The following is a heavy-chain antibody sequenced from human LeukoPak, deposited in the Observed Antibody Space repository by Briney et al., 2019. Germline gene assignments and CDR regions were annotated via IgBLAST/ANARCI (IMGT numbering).Heavy chain of an antibody. V-gene: IGHV3-64*02. CDR3: ARVDGSYYYDSSGYTDY. D-gene: IGHD3-22*01. CDR2: ISTNGDST. Sequence: GGSLRLSCAASGFSFSTYAMHWVRQAPGKGLEYVSAISTNGDSTYYADSVKGRFTISRDNAKNSLYLQMNSLRAEDTAVYYCARVDGSYYYDSSGYTDYWGQGTLVAVSS. J-gene: IGHJ4*02. CDR1: GFSFSTYA.